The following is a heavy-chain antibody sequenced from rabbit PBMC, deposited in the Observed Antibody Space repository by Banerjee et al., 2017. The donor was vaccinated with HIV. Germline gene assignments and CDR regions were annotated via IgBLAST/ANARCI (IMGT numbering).Heavy chain of an antibody. J-gene: IGHJ4*01. V-gene: IGHV1S45*01. CDR3: ARDKYADGAGYGNGLNL. Sequence: EESGGDLVKPEGSLTLPCTASGFSFSSSYWICWVRQAPGKGLEWIGCIYTGDGRTWYASWAKGRFTISKTSSTTVTLQMTSLTAADTANYFCARDKYADGAGYGNGLNLWGQGTLVTVS. D-gene: IGHD7-1*01. CDR1: GFSFSSSYW. CDR2: IYTGDGRT.